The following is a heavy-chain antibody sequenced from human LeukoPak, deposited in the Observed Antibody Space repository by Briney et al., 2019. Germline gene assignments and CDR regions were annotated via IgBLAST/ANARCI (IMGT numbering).Heavy chain of an antibody. V-gene: IGHV3-9*01. CDR2: ISWNSGSI. J-gene: IGHJ4*02. Sequence: GGSLRLSCAASGFTFDDYAMHWVRQAPGKGLEWVSGISWNSGSIGYADSVKGRFTISRDNAKNSLYLQMNSLGAEDTALYYCAKDIGSGYQWLWLDYWGQGTLVTVSS. D-gene: IGHD5-12*01. CDR3: AKDIGSGYQWLWLDY. CDR1: GFTFDDYA.